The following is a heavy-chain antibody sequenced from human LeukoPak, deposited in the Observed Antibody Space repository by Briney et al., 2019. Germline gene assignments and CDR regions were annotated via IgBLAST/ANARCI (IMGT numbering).Heavy chain of an antibody. V-gene: IGHV3-13*01. Sequence: GGSPRLSCAASGFTFSSYDMHWVRHATGKGLEWVSAIGTAGDTYYPGSVKGRFTISRENAKNSLYLQMNSLRAGDTAVYYCARGSFDYWGQGTLVTVSS. CDR2: IGTAGDT. J-gene: IGHJ4*02. CDR1: GFTFSSYD. CDR3: ARGSFDY.